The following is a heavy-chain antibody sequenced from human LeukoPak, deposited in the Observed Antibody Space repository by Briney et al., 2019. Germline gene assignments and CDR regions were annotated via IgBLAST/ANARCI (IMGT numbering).Heavy chain of an antibody. CDR3: ARVLSGSGPGGDFDY. CDR1: GGSISSSSYY. D-gene: IGHD2-15*01. Sequence: SETLSLTCTVSGGSISSSSYYWGWIRQPPGKGLEWIGSIYYSGSTYYNPSLKSRVTISVDTSKNQFSLKLCSVTAADTAVYYCARVLSGSGPGGDFDYWGQGTLVTVSS. V-gene: IGHV4-39*07. CDR2: IYYSGST. J-gene: IGHJ4*02.